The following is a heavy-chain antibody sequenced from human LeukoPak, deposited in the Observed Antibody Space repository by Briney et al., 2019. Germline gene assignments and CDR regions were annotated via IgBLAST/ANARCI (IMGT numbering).Heavy chain of an antibody. CDR1: GYTFTNYG. Sequence: ASVKVSCKASGYTFTNYGISWVRQAPGQGLEWMAWIGTYNHDTNYAQKFRGRGTLTTDTSTSTAYMELRSLGSDDTAVYYCVRDYFCSGGTCDDCFDPWGQGTLVTVSS. D-gene: IGHD2-15*01. CDR3: VRDYFCSGGTCDDCFDP. CDR2: IGTYNHDT. J-gene: IGHJ5*02. V-gene: IGHV1-18*01.